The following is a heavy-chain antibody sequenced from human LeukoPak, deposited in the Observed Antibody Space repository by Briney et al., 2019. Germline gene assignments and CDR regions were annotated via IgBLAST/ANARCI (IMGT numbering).Heavy chain of an antibody. J-gene: IGHJ4*02. D-gene: IGHD3-3*01. CDR2: ISGSGGST. CDR1: GFTFSSYA. V-gene: IGHV3-23*01. Sequence: GGSLRLSCAASGFTFSSYAMSWVRQAPGKGLEWVSAISGSGGSTYYADSVKGRFTISRDNSKNTLYLQMNSLRAEDTAVYYCARSSDDFWSGYPTYFDYWGQGTLVTISS. CDR3: ARSSDDFWSGYPTYFDY.